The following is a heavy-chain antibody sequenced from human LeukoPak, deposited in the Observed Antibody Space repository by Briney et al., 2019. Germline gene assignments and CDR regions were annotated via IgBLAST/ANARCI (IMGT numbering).Heavy chain of an antibody. J-gene: IGHJ6*03. D-gene: IGHD3-3*01. CDR1: GFTFSNYG. CDR3: AKGPTQVLRFLRDGKTYYMDV. V-gene: IGHV3-33*06. Sequence: GGSLRLSCAASGFTFSNYGMLWVRQAPGRGLECVAVIWYDGKHQYYADSVKGRFNISRDNPKNMLYLQMNSLRVEDTAVYYCAKGPTQVLRFLRDGKTYYMDVWGKGTSVLVSS. CDR2: IWYDGKHQ.